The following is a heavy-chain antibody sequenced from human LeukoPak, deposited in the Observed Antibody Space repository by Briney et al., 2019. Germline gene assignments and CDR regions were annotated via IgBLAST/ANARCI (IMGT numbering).Heavy chain of an antibody. CDR3: ARVGYCSGGSCSREVDY. Sequence: SETLSLTCTVSGGSISSYYWSWIRQPPGKGLEWIEYIYYSGSTNYNPSLKSRVTISVDTSKNQFSLKLSSVTAADTAVYYCARVGYCSGGSCSREVDYWGQGTLVTVSS. CDR1: GGSISSYY. CDR2: IYYSGST. J-gene: IGHJ4*02. D-gene: IGHD2-15*01. V-gene: IGHV4-59*01.